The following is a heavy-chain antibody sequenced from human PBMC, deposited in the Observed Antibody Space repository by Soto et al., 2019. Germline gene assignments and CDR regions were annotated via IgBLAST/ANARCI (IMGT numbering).Heavy chain of an antibody. V-gene: IGHV3-33*06. D-gene: IGHD2-8*02. J-gene: IGHJ3*01. Sequence: QVQLVESGGDVVQPGRSLRLSCAASGFTFKDCAMHWVRQAPGKGLEWVSIIFNDAGNEYYTESVKGRFTISRDNSKNTLYLQMNSLRDEDTAVYYCAKEKGTGRAPSGAYDVWGRGTRVTVSS. CDR1: GFTFKDCA. CDR2: IFNDAGNE. CDR3: AKEKGTGRAPSGAYDV.